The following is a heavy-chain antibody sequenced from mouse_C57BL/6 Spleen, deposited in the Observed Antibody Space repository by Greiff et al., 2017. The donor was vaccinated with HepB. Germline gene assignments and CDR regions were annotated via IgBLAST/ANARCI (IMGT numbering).Heavy chain of an antibody. CDR3: ARDEGYFDY. CDR2: ISDGGSYT. V-gene: IGHV5-4*01. CDR1: GFTFSSYA. Sequence: EVKLVESGGGLVKPGGSLKLSCAASGFTFSSYAMSWVRQTPEKRLEWVATISDGGSYTSYPDNVKGRFTISRDNAKNNLYLQMSHLKSEDTAMYYCARDEGYFDYWGQGTTLTVSS. J-gene: IGHJ2*01.